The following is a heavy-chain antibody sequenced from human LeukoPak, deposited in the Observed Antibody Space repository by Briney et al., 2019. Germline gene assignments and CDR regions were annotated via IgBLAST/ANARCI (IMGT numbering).Heavy chain of an antibody. CDR3: ARDRCTSCYLHYYYYGMDV. J-gene: IGHJ6*02. V-gene: IGHV4-39*07. D-gene: IGHD2-2*01. CDR2: IYYSGST. Sequence: SETLSLTCTVSGGSISSSSYYWGWIRQPPGKGLEWIGSIYYSGSTYYNPSLKSRVTMSVDTSKNQFSLKLSSVTAADTAVYYCARDRCTSCYLHYYYYGMDVWGQGTTVTVSS. CDR1: GGSISSSSYY.